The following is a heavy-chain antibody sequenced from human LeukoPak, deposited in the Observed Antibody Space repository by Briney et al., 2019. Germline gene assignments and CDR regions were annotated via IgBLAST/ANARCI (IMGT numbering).Heavy chain of an antibody. V-gene: IGHV3-74*01. J-gene: IGHJ3*01. CDR2: INSDGSST. CDR3: AKVTWGGEDIVED. Sequence: PGGSLRLSCAASGFTFSSYWMHWVRQAPGKGLVWVSRINSDGSSTSYADSVKGRFTISRDNAKNTLYLQMNSLRAEDTAVYYCAKVTWGGEDIVEDWGQGTMVTVSS. D-gene: IGHD2-15*01. CDR1: GFTFSSYW.